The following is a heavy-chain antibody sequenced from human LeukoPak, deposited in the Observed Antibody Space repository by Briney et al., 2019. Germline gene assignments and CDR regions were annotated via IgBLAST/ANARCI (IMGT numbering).Heavy chain of an antibody. J-gene: IGHJ4*02. CDR2: IRYDGSNK. CDR1: GFTFSSYA. V-gene: IGHV3-30*02. Sequence: GGSLRLSCAASGFTFSSYAMSWVRQGPGKGLEWVAFIRYDGSNKYYADSVKGRFTISRDNAKNSMYLQMNSLRVEDTAVYFCATQGDGYNSAFDYWGQGTLVTVSS. D-gene: IGHD5-24*01. CDR3: ATQGDGYNSAFDY.